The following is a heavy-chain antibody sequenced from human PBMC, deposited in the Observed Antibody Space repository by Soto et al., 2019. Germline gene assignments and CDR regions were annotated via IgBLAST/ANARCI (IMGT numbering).Heavy chain of an antibody. V-gene: IGHV3-23*01. CDR1: GFSLSTYA. D-gene: IGHD2-2*01. CDR2: ISAGGGNT. J-gene: IGHJ5*02. CDR3: VKHSEYQLLSWFDP. Sequence: EVQLLESGGGLVQPGGSLRLSCAASGFSLSTYAMSWVRQAPGKGLEWVSGISAGGGNTFYADSVRGRFTISRDNSKNTLYLQINSLRAEATALYYCVKHSEYQLLSWFDPWGQGTLVTVSS.